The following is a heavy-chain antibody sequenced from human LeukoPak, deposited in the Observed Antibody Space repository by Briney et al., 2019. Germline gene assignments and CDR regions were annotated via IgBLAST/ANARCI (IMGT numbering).Heavy chain of an antibody. CDR1: GITLSNYG. D-gene: IGHD3-10*01. CDR3: AKRGVVIRVFLVGFHKEAYYFDS. CDR2: ISGSGGRT. Sequence: GGSLRLSCAVSGITLSNYGMSWVRQAPGKGLEWVAGISGSGGRTNYAASVKGRFTISRDNPKNTLYLQINSLRPEDTAVYFCAKRGVVIRVFLVGFHKEAYYFDSWGQGALVTVSS. J-gene: IGHJ4*02. V-gene: IGHV3-23*01.